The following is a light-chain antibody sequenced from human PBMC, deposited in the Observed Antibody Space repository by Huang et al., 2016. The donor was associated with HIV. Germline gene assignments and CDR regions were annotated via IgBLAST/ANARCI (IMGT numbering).Light chain of an antibody. J-gene: IGKJ2*01. CDR2: DDS. V-gene: IGKV1D-13*01. CDR3: QQFNNYPPT. Sequence: AIQLTQSPSSLSASVGDRVTITCRASQGISSALAGFQQKPGKPPQLLIYDDSSLESGVPSRFSGSGSGTDFTLTISSLQPEDFATYYCQQFNNYPPTFGQGTKLEIK. CDR1: QGISSA.